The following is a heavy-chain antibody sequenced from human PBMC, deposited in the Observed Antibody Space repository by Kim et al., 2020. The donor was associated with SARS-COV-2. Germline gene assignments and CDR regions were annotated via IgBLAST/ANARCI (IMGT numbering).Heavy chain of an antibody. Sequence: KSRVTISVDTSKNQFSLKLSSVTDADTAVYYCARDFNYYDSSGYYYEGDYWGQGTLVTVSS. D-gene: IGHD3-22*01. J-gene: IGHJ4*02. CDR3: ARDFNYYDSSGYYYEGDY. V-gene: IGHV4-39*07.